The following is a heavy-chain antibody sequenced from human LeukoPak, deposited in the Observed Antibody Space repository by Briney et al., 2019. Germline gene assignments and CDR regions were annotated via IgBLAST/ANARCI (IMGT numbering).Heavy chain of an antibody. D-gene: IGHD2-8*01. J-gene: IGHJ4*02. CDR2: ISGSGGST. CDR1: GFTFSSYA. Sequence: GGSLRLSCAASGFTFSSYAMSWVRQAPGKGLEWVSAISGSGGSTYYADSVKGRFTISRDNSKNTLYLQMNSLRAEDTAVYYCAKGSHCTNGVCHLTSDYWGQGTLVTVSS. CDR3: AKGSHCTNGVCHLTSDY. V-gene: IGHV3-23*01.